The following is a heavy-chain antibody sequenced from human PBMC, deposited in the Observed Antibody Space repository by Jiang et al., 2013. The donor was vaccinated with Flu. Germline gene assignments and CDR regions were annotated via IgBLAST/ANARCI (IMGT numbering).Heavy chain of an antibody. CDR3: ARSIAAAGTYYWYFDL. D-gene: IGHD6-13*01. CDR2: IYNTGST. V-gene: IGHV4-61*01. J-gene: IGHJ2*01. Sequence: GLVKPSETLSLTCTVSGGSVSSGSYYWSWLRQPPGKGLEWIGYIYNTGSTNYNPSLKSRVTISVDTSKNQFSLKLSSVTAADTAVYYCARSIAAAGTYYWYFDLWGRGTLVTVSS. CDR1: GGSVSSGSYY.